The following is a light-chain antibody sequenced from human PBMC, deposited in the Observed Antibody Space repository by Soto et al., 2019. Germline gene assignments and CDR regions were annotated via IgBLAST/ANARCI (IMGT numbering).Light chain of an antibody. CDR1: QDIKNY. J-gene: IGKJ4*01. CDR2: DAS. V-gene: IGKV1-33*01. CDR3: QQYENLTMT. Sequence: DLRLTQSPSFLSASIGDRFTITCRASQDIKNYLNWYQKKKGKAPKLLIWDASSLETGVPSRLSGSGSGTDFTLTISSMKNEDIETYYCQQYENLTMTFGGGTKVDI.